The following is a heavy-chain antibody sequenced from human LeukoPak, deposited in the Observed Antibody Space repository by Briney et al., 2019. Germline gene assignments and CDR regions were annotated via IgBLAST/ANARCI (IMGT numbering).Heavy chain of an antibody. CDR2: IKSKTDGGTT. CDR3: TTRPCYYDSSGYYNAFDI. CDR1: GFTFSSYA. Sequence: GGSLRLSCAASGFTFSSYAMSWVRQAPGKGLEWVGRIKSKTDGGTTDYAAPVKGRFTISRDDSKNTLYLQMNSLKTEDTAVYYCTTRPCYYDSSGYYNAFDIWGQGTMVTVSS. V-gene: IGHV3-15*01. J-gene: IGHJ3*02. D-gene: IGHD3-22*01.